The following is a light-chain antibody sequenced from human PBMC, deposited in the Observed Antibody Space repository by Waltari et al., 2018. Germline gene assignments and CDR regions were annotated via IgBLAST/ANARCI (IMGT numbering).Light chain of an antibody. CDR1: KLGDKY. CDR2: HDS. V-gene: IGLV3-1*01. J-gene: IGLJ1*01. Sequence: SYELTQPPSVSVSPGQTASITCSGDKLGDKYTSWYQQKPGQAPVLVIYHDSKRPSGIPERFSGSNSGNAATLTIRGTQAMDDADYYCQAWDSSTYVFGSGTTVTVL. CDR3: QAWDSSTYV.